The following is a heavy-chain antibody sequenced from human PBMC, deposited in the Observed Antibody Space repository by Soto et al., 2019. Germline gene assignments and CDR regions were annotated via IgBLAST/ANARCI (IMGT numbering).Heavy chain of an antibody. V-gene: IGHV1-18*01. CDR1: GYTFSNYA. J-gene: IGHJ6*02. D-gene: IGHD5-18*01. Sequence: QVQLVQSGAEVKKPGASVKVSCKASGYTFSNYAISWVRQGPGQGLEWMGWISGYNGNTHYEEKVQDRIKMTTDTSTSTTYLELWSLRSDDTAVYFCARDPGFGFGYSYAFAMDVWGQGTTVTVSS. CDR3: ARDPGFGFGYSYAFAMDV. CDR2: ISGYNGNT.